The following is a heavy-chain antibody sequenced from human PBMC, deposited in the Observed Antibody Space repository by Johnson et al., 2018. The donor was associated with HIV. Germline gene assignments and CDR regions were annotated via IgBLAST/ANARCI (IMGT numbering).Heavy chain of an antibody. V-gene: IGHV3-7*03. CDR1: GFSFRSYW. CDR3: ARGKRFWSGLGAFDI. J-gene: IGHJ3*02. D-gene: IGHD3-3*01. Sequence: VQLVESGGGLVQPGGSLRLSCAASGFSFRSYWMSWVRQAPGKGLEWVANIKQDGSEKYYVDSVKGRFTISRDNAKNSLYLQRNSLRAEDTAVYYCARGKRFWSGLGAFDIWGQGTMVTVSS. CDR2: IKQDGSEK.